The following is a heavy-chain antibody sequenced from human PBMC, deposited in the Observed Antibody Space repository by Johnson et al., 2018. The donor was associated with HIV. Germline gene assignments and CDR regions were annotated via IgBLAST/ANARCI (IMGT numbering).Heavy chain of an antibody. V-gene: IGHV3-11*01. Sequence: QVHLVESGGGLVKPGGSLRLSCAASGFTFSDYYMSWIRQAPGNGPEWVSYISTSGSTIYSPDSVQGRFTISRDNANNSLYLQMNSLRAEDTAVYYCAGRYNKYAIDICRQGTMVTVSS. CDR3: AGRYNKYAIDI. CDR1: GFTFSDYY. D-gene: IGHD1-14*01. CDR2: ISTSGSTI. J-gene: IGHJ3*02.